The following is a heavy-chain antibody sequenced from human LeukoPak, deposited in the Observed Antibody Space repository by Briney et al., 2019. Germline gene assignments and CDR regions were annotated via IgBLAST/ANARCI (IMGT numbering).Heavy chain of an antibody. J-gene: IGHJ6*02. CDR3: ATDSVYCGGDCYPRRYYYGMDV. CDR1: GYTLTELS. Sequence: ALVKVSCKVSGYTLTELSMHWVRQAPGKGLEWMGGFDPEDGETIYAQKFQGRVTMTEDTSTDTAYMELSSLRSEDTAVYYCATDSVYCGGDCYPRRYYYGMDVWGQGTTVTVSS. V-gene: IGHV1-24*01. D-gene: IGHD2-21*02. CDR2: FDPEDGET.